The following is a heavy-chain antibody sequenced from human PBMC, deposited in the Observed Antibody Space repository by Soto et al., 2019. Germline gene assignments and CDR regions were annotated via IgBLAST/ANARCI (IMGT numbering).Heavy chain of an antibody. Sequence: QVQLVESGGGVPQPGRSLRLSCEASSFTFTSYDLHWVRQAPGKGLEWVPFIPSDGPKKYYADSVKGRFTISRDNSKNSLYLQMNSLRPEHTAVYHCAKGPYGDSFFWGQGTLLTVSS. CDR1: SFTFTSYD. J-gene: IGHJ4*02. D-gene: IGHD4-17*01. CDR2: IPSDGPKK. CDR3: AKGPYGDSFF. V-gene: IGHV3-30*18.